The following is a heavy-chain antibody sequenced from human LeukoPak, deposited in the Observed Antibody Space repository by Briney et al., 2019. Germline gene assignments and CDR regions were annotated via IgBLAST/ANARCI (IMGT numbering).Heavy chain of an antibody. J-gene: IGHJ4*02. Sequence: GGSLRLSCAASGFTFSSHEMNWVRQAPGKGLEWVSYISSSGSTIYYADSVKGRFTISRDNAKNSLYLQMNSLRAEDTAVYYCAKAFGGPVGASYYFDYWGQGTLVTVSS. CDR2: ISSSGSTI. CDR1: GFTFSSHE. D-gene: IGHD1-26*01. V-gene: IGHV3-48*03. CDR3: AKAFGGPVGASYYFDY.